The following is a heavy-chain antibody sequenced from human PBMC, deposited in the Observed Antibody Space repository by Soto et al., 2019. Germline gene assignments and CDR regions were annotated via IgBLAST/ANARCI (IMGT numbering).Heavy chain of an antibody. CDR3: ARGVDSVVVVAANQPAADSFDY. D-gene: IGHD2-15*01. V-gene: IGHV4-31*03. CDR1: GGSISSGGYY. J-gene: IGHJ4*02. Sequence: SETLSLTCTVSGGSISSGGYYWSWIRQHPGKGLEWIGYIYYSGSTYYNPSLKSRVTISVDTSKNQFSLKLSSVTAADTAVYYCARGVDSVVVVAANQPAADSFDYWGQGTLVTVSS. CDR2: IYYSGST.